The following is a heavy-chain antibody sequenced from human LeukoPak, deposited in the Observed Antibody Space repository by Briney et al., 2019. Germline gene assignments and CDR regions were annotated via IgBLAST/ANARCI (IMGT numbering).Heavy chain of an antibody. V-gene: IGHV1-69*13. J-gene: IGHJ6*04. D-gene: IGHD2-2*01. Sequence: SVKVSCKASGGTLSSYAISWVRQAPGQGLEWMGGIIPIFGTANYAQKFQGRVTITADESTSTAYMELSSLRSEDTAVYYCARNAVPDRPFSGMDVWGKGTTVTVSS. CDR1: GGTLSSYA. CDR2: IIPIFGTA. CDR3: ARNAVPDRPFSGMDV.